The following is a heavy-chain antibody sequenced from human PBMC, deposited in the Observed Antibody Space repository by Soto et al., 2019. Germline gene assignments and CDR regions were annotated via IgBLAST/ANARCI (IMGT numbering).Heavy chain of an antibody. CDR2: IIPIFGTA. J-gene: IGHJ6*02. CDR3: ARDLAVAGTRWNYYYGMDV. CDR1: GGTFSSYA. D-gene: IGHD6-19*01. Sequence: SVKVSCKASGGTFSSYAISWVRQAPGQGLEWMGGIIPIFGTANYAQKFQGRVTITADESTSTAYMELSSLRSDDTAVYYCARDLAVAGTRWNYYYGMDVWGQGTTVTVSS. V-gene: IGHV1-69*13.